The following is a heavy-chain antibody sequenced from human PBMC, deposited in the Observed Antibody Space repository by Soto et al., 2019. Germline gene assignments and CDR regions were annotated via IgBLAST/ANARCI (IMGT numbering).Heavy chain of an antibody. Sequence: HPGGSLRLSCEASGFTISECSMNWVRQTPGKGLEWLAYITIRTGNVHYADSVRGRFTISRDNSKNTPYLQMNSLRAEDTAVYYCARETYYDFWSGPYYGMDFWGQGTTVTVSS. CDR2: ITIRTGNV. V-gene: IGHV3-48*01. D-gene: IGHD3-3*01. J-gene: IGHJ6*02. CDR1: GFTISECS. CDR3: ARETYYDFWSGPYYGMDF.